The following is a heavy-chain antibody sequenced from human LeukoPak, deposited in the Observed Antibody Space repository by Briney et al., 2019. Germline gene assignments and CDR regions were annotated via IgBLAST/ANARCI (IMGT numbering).Heavy chain of an antibody. D-gene: IGHD6-19*01. J-gene: IGHJ3*02. CDR3: ARQGAVAGLDDAFDI. CDR1: GYTFTGCY. Sequence: ASVKVSCKASGYTFTGCYMHWVRQAPGQGLEWMGWINPNSGGTNYAQKFQGRVTMTRDTSISTAYMELSRLRSDDTAVYYCARQGAVAGLDDAFDIWGQGTMVTVSS. CDR2: INPNSGGT. V-gene: IGHV1-2*02.